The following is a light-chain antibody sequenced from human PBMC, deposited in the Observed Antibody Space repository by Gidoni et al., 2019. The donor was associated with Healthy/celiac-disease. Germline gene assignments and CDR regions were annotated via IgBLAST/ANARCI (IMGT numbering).Light chain of an antibody. Sequence: EIVLTQSPGTLSLSPGDRATLACRASQGVGSSYLAWYQQKPGQAPKLLIYGASSRATGIPDRFSGSGSGTDFTLTISRLEPEDFAVYYCQQYGSSPLLTFGGGTKVEIK. CDR2: GAS. CDR1: QGVGSSY. V-gene: IGKV3-20*01. CDR3: QQYGSSPLLT. J-gene: IGKJ4*01.